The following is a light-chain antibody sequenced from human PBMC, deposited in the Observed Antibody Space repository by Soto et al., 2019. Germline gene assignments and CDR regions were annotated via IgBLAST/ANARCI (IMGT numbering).Light chain of an antibody. CDR3: QQYNSYLWT. CDR2: TAS. CDR1: QSISSW. Sequence: DIQMTQSPSTLSASVGDRVTITCRASQSISSWLAWYQQKPGKAPKLLIYTASSLESGVPSRFSGSGSGTEFTLTISSLQPDDFATYDCQQYNSYLWTFGQGTKVEIK. V-gene: IGKV1-5*03. J-gene: IGKJ1*01.